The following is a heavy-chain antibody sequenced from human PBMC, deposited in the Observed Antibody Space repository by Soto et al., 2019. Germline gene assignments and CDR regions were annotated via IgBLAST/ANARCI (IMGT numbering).Heavy chain of an antibody. V-gene: IGHV4-34*01. CDR1: GGSFIGYY. CDR3: AIQDDAFDI. Sequence: SETLSLTCAVYGGSFIGYYWSWIRQPPGKGLEWIGEINHSGSTNYNPSLKSRVTISVDTSKNQFSLKLSSVTAADTAVYYCAIQDDAFDIWGQGTMVTVSS. CDR2: INHSGST. J-gene: IGHJ3*02.